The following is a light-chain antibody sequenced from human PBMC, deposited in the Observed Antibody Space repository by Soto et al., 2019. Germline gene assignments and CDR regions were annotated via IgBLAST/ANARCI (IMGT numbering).Light chain of an antibody. CDR2: GAS. J-gene: IGKJ4*01. Sequence: EIVLTQSPATLSVSPGERATLSCRASQSVNGNLAWHQQRPGQAPRLLIYGASTRAPGIPPRFSGSGSGTEFTLTISSLQSEDFAVYYCQQYNNGPPLTFGGGTKVEI. CDR3: QQYNNGPPLT. V-gene: IGKV3-15*01. CDR1: QSVNGN.